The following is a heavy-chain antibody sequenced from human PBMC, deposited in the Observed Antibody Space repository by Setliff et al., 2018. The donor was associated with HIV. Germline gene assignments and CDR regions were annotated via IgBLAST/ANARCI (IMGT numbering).Heavy chain of an antibody. Sequence: PGGSLRLSCVASGFTFRSYWMSWVRQAPGKRPEWVANIKDDGRDKFYLDSVRGRFTISRDNAKNSLYLQMNSLRAEDAAVYYCARDYVWGRRAFDIWGPGTMVTVSS. CDR2: IKDDGRDK. CDR1: GFTFRSYW. D-gene: IGHD3-16*01. J-gene: IGHJ3*02. V-gene: IGHV3-7*05. CDR3: ARDYVWGRRAFDI.